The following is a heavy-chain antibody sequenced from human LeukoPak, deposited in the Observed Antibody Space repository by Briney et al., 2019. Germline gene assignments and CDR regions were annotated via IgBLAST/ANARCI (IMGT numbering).Heavy chain of an antibody. CDR2: ISSSSSYI. V-gene: IGHV3-21*01. Sequence: GGSLRLSCAASGFTFSSYAMSWVRQAPGKGLEWVSSISSSSSYIYYADSVKGRFTISRDNAKNSLYLQMNSLRAEDTAVYYCAREQQLVKGDVWGQGTTVTVSS. CDR1: GFTFSSYA. CDR3: AREQQLVKGDV. D-gene: IGHD6-13*01. J-gene: IGHJ6*02.